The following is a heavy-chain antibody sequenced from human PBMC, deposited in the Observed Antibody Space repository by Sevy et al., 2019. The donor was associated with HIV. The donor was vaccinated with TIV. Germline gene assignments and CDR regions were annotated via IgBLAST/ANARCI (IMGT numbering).Heavy chain of an antibody. CDR2: IYPGDCDT. J-gene: IGHJ4*02. D-gene: IGHD6-19*01. Sequence: GESLKISCKGSGNSFSNYWIGWVRQMPGKGLEWMGIIYPGDCDTRYSPSFQGQVTISADKSISTAYLQWSSLKASDTAMYYCARGPPYSTGWYSPFDYWGQGSLVTVSS. V-gene: IGHV5-51*01. CDR1: GNSFSNYW. CDR3: ARGPPYSTGWYSPFDY.